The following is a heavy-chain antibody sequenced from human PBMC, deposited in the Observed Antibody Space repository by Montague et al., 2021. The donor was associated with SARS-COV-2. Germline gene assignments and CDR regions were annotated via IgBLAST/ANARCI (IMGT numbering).Heavy chain of an antibody. V-gene: IGHV4-39*07. Sequence: SETLSLTYTVSRDSISSHNYFWAWIRQPPGKGLEWIGSVDYSGLTFYNPSLESRVTISVDTSKKQFSLKVNSVTAADTAVYYCAKDGEALAWDTFDIWGQGTMVTVSS. CDR1: RDSISSHNYF. J-gene: IGHJ3*02. CDR3: AKDGEALAWDTFDI. D-gene: IGHD3-10*01. CDR2: VDYSGLT.